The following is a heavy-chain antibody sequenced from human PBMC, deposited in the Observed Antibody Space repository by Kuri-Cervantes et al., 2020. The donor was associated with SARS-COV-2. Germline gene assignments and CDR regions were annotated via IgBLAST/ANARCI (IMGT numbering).Heavy chain of an antibody. CDR3: AKVNGILGSAWYGRAHFDY. V-gene: IGHV3-23*01. J-gene: IGHJ4*02. D-gene: IGHD6-19*01. CDR1: GFDFKIYA. CDR2: IYGSGERT. Sequence: GESLKISCTASGFDFKIYAMSWVRQAPGKGLEWVSSIYGSGERTYYADSVRGRFTISRDNSKNTLYLQVNSLRAEDTAVYFCAKVNGILGSAWYGRAHFDYWGQGTLVTVSS.